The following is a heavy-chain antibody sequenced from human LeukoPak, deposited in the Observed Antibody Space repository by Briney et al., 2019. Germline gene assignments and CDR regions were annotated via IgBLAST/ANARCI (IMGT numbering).Heavy chain of an antibody. CDR3: TTPMVRGVDY. V-gene: IGHV3-30-3*01. CDR1: GFTFSSYA. Sequence: GGSLRLSCAASGFTFSSYAMHWVRQAPGKGLEWVAVISYDGSNKYYADSVKGRFTISRDNSKNTLYLQMNSLKTEDTAVYYCTTPMVRGVDYWGQGTLVTVSS. CDR2: ISYDGSNK. D-gene: IGHD3-10*01. J-gene: IGHJ4*02.